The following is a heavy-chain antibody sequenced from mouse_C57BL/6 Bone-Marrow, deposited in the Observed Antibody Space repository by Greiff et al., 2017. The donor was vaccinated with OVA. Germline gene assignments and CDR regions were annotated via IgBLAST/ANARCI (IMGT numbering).Heavy chain of an antibody. V-gene: IGHV7-1*01. D-gene: IGHD1-1*01. CDR1: GFTFSDFY. Sequence: EVKLVESGGGLVQSGRSLRLSCATSGFTFSDFYMEWVRQAPGKGLEWIAASRNKANDYTTEYSASVKGRLIVSRDTSQSILYLQMNALRAEDTAIYYCARDADYYGSTGYFDVWGTGTTVTVSS. CDR2: SRNKANDYTT. CDR3: ARDADYYGSTGYFDV. J-gene: IGHJ1*03.